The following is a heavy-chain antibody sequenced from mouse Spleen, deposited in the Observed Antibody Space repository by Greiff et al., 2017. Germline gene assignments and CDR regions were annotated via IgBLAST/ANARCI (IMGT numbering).Heavy chain of an antibody. CDR3: ATGTGFAY. CDR2: ISSGSSTI. J-gene: IGHJ3*01. V-gene: IGHV5-17*02. CDR1: GFTFSSFG. Sequence: DVMLVESGGGLVQPGGSRKLSCAASGFTFSSFGMHWVRQAPEKGLEWVAYISSGSSTIYYADTVKGRFTISRDNPKNTLFLQMTSLRSEDTAMYYCATGTGFAYWGQGTLVTVSA. D-gene: IGHD4-1*01.